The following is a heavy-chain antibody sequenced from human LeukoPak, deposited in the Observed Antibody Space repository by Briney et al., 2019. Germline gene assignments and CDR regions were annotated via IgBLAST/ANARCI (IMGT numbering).Heavy chain of an antibody. V-gene: IGHV1-2*02. Sequence: ASVKVSRKASGYTFTVYYMHWVRQAPGQGLEWMGWINPNSGGTNYAQKFQGRVTMTRDTSISTAYMELSRLRSDDTAVYYCARDLYNPYCGGDCLTTNWFDPWGQGTLVTVSS. J-gene: IGHJ5*02. CDR2: INPNSGGT. CDR1: GYTFTVYY. D-gene: IGHD2-21*02. CDR3: ARDLYNPYCGGDCLTTNWFDP.